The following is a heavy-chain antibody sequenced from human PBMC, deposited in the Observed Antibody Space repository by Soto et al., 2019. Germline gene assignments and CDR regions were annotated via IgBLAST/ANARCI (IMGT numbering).Heavy chain of an antibody. CDR1: GQMVSRVNYY. CDR2: IQSNGNT. Sequence: PREDLLDTRTLSGQMVSRVNYYWCWVRLAKKKGLEWIAYIQSNGNTNYNPSLKSRVTISVDTSNNQFSLNLSSVTAADTARDYCPRKNSSAQVEAWYWGKGTMVT. CDR3: PRKNSSAQVEAWY. J-gene: IGHJ4*02. D-gene: IGHD3-22*01. V-gene: IGHV4-61*01.